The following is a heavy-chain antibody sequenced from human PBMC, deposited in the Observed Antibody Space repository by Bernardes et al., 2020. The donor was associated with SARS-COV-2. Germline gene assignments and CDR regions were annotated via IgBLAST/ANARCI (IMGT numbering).Heavy chain of an antibody. V-gene: IGHV3-23*01. Sequence: GGSLRLSCAASGFTFSSYAMSWVRQAPGKGLEWVSAISGSGGSTYYADSVKGRFTISRDNSKNTLYLQMNSLRAEDTAVYYCAKRGSGSKIYYYGMDVWGQGTTVTVSS. CDR2: ISGSGGST. CDR1: GFTFSSYA. CDR3: AKRGSGSKIYYYGMDV. D-gene: IGHD5-12*01. J-gene: IGHJ6*02.